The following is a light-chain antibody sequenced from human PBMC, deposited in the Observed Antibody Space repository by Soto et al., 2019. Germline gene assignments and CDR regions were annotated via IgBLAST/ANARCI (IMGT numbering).Light chain of an antibody. J-gene: IGKJ5*01. Sequence: EIVLRQSPATLSLSPGERVTLSCRASQSFSSYLAWYQQKPGQAPRLLIYDASKRATGIPARFSGRGSGTDFTLTISSLEPEDFAVYYCQQRSDWPPVITFGQGTRLEIK. V-gene: IGKV3-11*01. CDR2: DAS. CDR1: QSFSSY. CDR3: QQRSDWPPVIT.